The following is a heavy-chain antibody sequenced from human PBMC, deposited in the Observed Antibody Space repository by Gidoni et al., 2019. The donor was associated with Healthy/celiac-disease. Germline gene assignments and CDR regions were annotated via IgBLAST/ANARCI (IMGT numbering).Heavy chain of an antibody. CDR1: GGSFSGYY. CDR2: INHSGST. Sequence: QVQLQQWGAGLLKPSATLSLTCAVYGGSFSGYYWSWIRQPPGKGLEWIGEINHSGSTNYNPSLKSRVTISVDTSKNQFSLKLSSVTAADTAVYYCARVVNTYYYGSGSHIDYWGQGTLVTVSS. J-gene: IGHJ4*02. CDR3: ARVVNTYYYGSGSHIDY. D-gene: IGHD3-10*01. V-gene: IGHV4-34*01.